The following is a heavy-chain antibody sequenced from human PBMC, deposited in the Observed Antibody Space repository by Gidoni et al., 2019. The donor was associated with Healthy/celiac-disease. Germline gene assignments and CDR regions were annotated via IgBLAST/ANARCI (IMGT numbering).Heavy chain of an antibody. CDR2: IYYRGST. Sequence: QVQLQESGPGLVKPSETLSLTCTVSGGSIRSYYWSWIRQPPGKGLEWIGYIYYRGSTNYNPSLKSRVTISVDTSKNQFSLKLSSVTAADTAVYYCARGAVLLWFGELLSNWFDPWGQGTLVTVSS. D-gene: IGHD3-10*01. V-gene: IGHV4-59*01. CDR3: ARGAVLLWFGELLSNWFDP. J-gene: IGHJ5*02. CDR1: GGSIRSYY.